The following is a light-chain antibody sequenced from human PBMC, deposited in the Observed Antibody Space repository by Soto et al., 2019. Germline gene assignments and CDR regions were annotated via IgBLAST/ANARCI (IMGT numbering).Light chain of an antibody. V-gene: IGLV2-18*01. CDR3: SLYTSENTYV. CDR2: EAS. J-gene: IGLJ1*01. CDR1: STDFVSYNR. Sequence: YGLTEDPCGSGSPGQSVTISCTGTSTDFVSYNRVSWYQQPPGTAPKLIIYEASNRPSGVPDRFSGSKSGNTASLTISGLQAADEADYYCSLYTSENTYVFGTGTKVTVL.